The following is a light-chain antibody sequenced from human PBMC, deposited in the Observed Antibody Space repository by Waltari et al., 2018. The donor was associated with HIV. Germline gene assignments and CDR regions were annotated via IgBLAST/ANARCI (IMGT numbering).Light chain of an antibody. CDR3: QSYDKSLSGLWV. CDR2: GYT. V-gene: IGLV1-40*01. CDR1: NSNIGAGKE. Sequence: SVLTQPPSVSGTPGQEISISCRGNNSNIGAGKELHWSRHSQGPAPAPVLYGYTIRPSGVPDRFSGSRSGNSVSLDITGLRAEDEGDYYCQSYDKSLSGLWVFGGGTKLTVL. J-gene: IGLJ3*02.